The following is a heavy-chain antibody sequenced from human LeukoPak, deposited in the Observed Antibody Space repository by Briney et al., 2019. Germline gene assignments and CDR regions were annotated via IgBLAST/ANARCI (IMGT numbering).Heavy chain of an antibody. CDR2: IYPDDSDT. Sequence: GESLKISCETSGYTFTKFWVGWVRQTPGKGLEWLGMIYPDDSDTRYSPSFQGQVTMSVDKSISIVYLHWSSLKASDTAIYYCVRGKGSGTYYGFDYWGQRTVVSVVS. CDR3: VRGKGSGTYYGFDY. CDR1: GYTFTKFW. J-gene: IGHJ4*02. V-gene: IGHV5-51*01. D-gene: IGHD3-10*01.